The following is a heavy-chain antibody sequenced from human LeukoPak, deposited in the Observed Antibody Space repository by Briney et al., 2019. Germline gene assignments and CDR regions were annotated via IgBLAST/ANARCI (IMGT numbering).Heavy chain of an antibody. CDR3: ARGRLGSGHHWCDP. J-gene: IGHJ5*02. D-gene: IGHD3-10*01. Sequence: PSETLSITCTVSGGSISSYYGSWIRQPPGKGLEWIGYIYYSGSTNYNPSLKSRVTISVDTSKNQFSLKLSSVTAADTAVYYCARGRLGSGHHWCDPWGQVTLVTVSS. CDR1: GGSISSYY. V-gene: IGHV4-59*01. CDR2: IYYSGST.